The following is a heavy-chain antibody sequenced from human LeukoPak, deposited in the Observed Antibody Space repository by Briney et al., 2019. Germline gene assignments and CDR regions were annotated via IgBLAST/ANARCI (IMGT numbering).Heavy chain of an antibody. CDR2: ISGSCGST. Sequence: SSISGSCGSTYYADSVKGRFTISRENAKNTLYLQMNSLRAEDTAVYYCAKDPTSFSPYFDYWGQGTLVTVSS. D-gene: IGHD3-3*02. J-gene: IGHJ4*02. CDR3: AKDPTSFSPYFDY. V-gene: IGHV3-23*01.